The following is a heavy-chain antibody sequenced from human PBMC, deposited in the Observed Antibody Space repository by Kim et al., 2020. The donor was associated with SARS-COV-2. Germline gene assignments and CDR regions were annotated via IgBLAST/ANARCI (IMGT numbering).Heavy chain of an antibody. V-gene: IGHV3-48*04. D-gene: IGHD2-2*01. CDR3: ASGMTSPYVAFDI. CDR1: GFTFSSYS. CDR2: ISSSSSTI. J-gene: IGHJ3*02. Sequence: GGSLRLSCAASGFTFSSYSMNWVRQAPGKGLEWVSYISSSSSTIYYADSVKGRFTISRVNAKNSLYLQMNSLRAEDTAVYYCASGMTSPYVAFDIWGQGTMVTVSS.